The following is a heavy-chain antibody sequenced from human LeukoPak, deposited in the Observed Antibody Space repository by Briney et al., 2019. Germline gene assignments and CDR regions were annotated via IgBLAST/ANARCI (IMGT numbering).Heavy chain of an antibody. D-gene: IGHD4-17*01. J-gene: IGHJ4*02. Sequence: GESLRLSCTASAFAFSNHAMSWVRQAPGKGLEWVSSISISGGTTYYTDSVKGRFTISRENSKSTLYLQMNNLRAEDTAVYYCAKVRLYGDYPEIDYWGQGTLVAVSS. V-gene: IGHV3-23*01. CDR3: AKVRLYGDYPEIDY. CDR2: ISISGGTT. CDR1: AFAFSNHA.